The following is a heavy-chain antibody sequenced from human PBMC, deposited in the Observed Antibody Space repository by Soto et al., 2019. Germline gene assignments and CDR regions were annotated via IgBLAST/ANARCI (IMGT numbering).Heavy chain of an antibody. D-gene: IGHD2-15*01. CDR2: IWFDGSDA. CDR3: AREGYCSGGGCSGGMDV. V-gene: IGHV3-33*01. Sequence: LGGSLRLSCAASGFAFSGYGMHWVRQAPGKGLEWVAFIWFDGSDALYSDSVKGRFSITRDNSKNTLFLQLNSLRGDDTAVYYCAREGYCSGGGCSGGMDVWGQGTTVTVSS. CDR1: GFAFSGYG. J-gene: IGHJ6*02.